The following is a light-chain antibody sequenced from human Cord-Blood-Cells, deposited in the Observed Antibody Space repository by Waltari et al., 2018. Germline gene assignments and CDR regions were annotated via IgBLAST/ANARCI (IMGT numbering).Light chain of an antibody. J-gene: IGKJ4*01. Sequence: AIRMTQSPSSLSASTGDRVTITCRASQGISSYLAWYQQKPGKAPKLLIYAASTLQSGVPSRFSGSGSVTDFTLTISCLQSEDFATYDCQQYYSYPLTFGGGTKVEIK. CDR1: QGISSY. CDR3: QQYYSYPLT. V-gene: IGKV1-8*01. CDR2: AAS.